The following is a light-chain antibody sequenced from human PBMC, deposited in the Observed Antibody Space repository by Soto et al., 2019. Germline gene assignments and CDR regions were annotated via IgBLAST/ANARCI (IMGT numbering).Light chain of an antibody. J-gene: IGLJ7*01. Sequence: QSALTQPASVSGSPGQSITISCTGTSSDVGSYNLVSWYQQHPGKAPKLMISEVSKRPSGISDRFSGSKSDSTASLTISGLQAEDEADYYCCSYAGTSTHTVFGGGTQLTVL. CDR2: EVS. CDR1: SSDVGSYNL. V-gene: IGLV2-23*02. CDR3: CSYAGTSTHTV.